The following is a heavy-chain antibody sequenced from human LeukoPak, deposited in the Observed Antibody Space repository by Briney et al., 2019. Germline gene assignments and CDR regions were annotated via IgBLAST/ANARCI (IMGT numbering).Heavy chain of an antibody. CDR1: GFTFSGSA. Sequence: GGSLRLSCAASGFTFSGSAMHWVRQASGKGLAWVGRIRSKANSYATAYAASVKGRFTISRDDSKNTAYLQMNSLKTEDTAVYYCTRHADFDYWGQGTLVTVSS. CDR3: TRHADFDY. V-gene: IGHV3-73*01. J-gene: IGHJ4*02. CDR2: IRSKANSYAT.